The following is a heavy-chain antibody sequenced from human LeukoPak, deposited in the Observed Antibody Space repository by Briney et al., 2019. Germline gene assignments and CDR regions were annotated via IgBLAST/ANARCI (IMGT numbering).Heavy chain of an antibody. CDR1: GYTFTVFA. V-gene: IGHV1-3*04. CDR3: ARGYSGCFNY. D-gene: IGHD1-26*01. J-gene: IGHJ4*02. Sequence: ASVKVSCTASGYTFTVFALHWVRQAPGQGLEWMGWINTGSGNTKYSQRFQDRVTITMETSASTVYMEMNDLVSEDTAVYYCARGYSGCFNYWGQGALVTVSS. CDR2: INTGSGNT.